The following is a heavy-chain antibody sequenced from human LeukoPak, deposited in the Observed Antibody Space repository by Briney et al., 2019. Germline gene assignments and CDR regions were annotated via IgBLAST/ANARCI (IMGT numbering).Heavy chain of an antibody. V-gene: IGHV4-39*01. CDR1: GGSISSSSYY. J-gene: IGHJ4*02. CDR3: ARGGLVTTGITMVRGVRDPGIDY. D-gene: IGHD3-10*01. Sequence: PSETLSLTCTVSGGSISSSSYYWGWIRQPPGKGLEWIGSIYYSGSTYYNPSLKSRVTISVDTSKNQFSLKLSSVTAADTAVYYCARGGLVTTGITMVRGVRDPGIDYWGQGTLVTVSS. CDR2: IYYSGST.